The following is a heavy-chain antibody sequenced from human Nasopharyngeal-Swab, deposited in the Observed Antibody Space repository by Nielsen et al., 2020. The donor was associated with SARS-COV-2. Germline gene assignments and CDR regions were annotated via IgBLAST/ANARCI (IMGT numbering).Heavy chain of an antibody. CDR2: ISYDGYNK. CDR1: GFTFSNLA. J-gene: IGHJ4*02. Sequence: GESLKISCAASGFTFSNLAMHWVRQAPGKGLGWVAIISYDGYNKYYADAVKGRFTISRDNSKNTLYLQMNSLRAEDTAVYYCAKGFGSYHTPFDYWGQGTLVTVSS. V-gene: IGHV3-30*18. CDR3: AKGFGSYHTPFDY. D-gene: IGHD1-26*01.